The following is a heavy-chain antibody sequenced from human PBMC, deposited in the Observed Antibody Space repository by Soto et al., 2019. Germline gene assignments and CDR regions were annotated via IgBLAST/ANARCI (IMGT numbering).Heavy chain of an antibody. J-gene: IGHJ3*02. CDR3: TTTSKLGSDFDI. V-gene: IGHV3-15*01. Sequence: GGSLRLSCAASGFTFSNAWMSWVRQAPGKGLEWVGRIKSKTDGGTTDYAAPVKGRFTISRDDSKNTLYLQMNSLKTEDTAVYYCTTTSKLGSDFDIWGQGTMVTVSS. CDR2: IKSKTDGGTT. D-gene: IGHD7-27*01. CDR1: GFTFSNAW.